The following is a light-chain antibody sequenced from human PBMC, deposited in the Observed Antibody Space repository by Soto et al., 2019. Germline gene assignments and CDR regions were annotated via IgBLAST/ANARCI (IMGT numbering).Light chain of an antibody. V-gene: IGKV3-20*01. CDR3: QQYGRAPKT. Sequence: EIVLTQSPGTLSLSPGERATLSCRASQSITRDNLAWYQQKPGQAPRLLIYGASNRASGIPDRFSGSGSGTDCALTISRLEPEDASVYYCQQYGRAPKTFGQGAKVEIK. CDR1: QSITRDN. J-gene: IGKJ1*01. CDR2: GAS.